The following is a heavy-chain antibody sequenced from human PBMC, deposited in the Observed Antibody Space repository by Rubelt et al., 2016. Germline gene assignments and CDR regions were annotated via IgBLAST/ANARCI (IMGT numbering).Heavy chain of an antibody. D-gene: IGHD6-19*01. CDR3: ARGGTGAGADY. CDR2: IYYSGST. J-gene: IGHJ4*02. Sequence: QLQLQESGPGLVKPSETLSLTCTVSGGSISSSRYYWGWIRQPPGKGLEWIGSIYYSGSTYYNPSLKSRGAISVDTSKNQVSRKLGSVTAAETAEYYWARGGTGAGADYWGQGTLVTVFS. CDR1: GGSISSSRYY. V-gene: IGHV4-39*01.